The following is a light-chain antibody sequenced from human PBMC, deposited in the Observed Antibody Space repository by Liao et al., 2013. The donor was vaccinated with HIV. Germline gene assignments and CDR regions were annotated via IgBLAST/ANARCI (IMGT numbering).Light chain of an antibody. Sequence: SFELTQPPSVSVSPGQTASITCSGNDLGDRYVSWYQQRPGQSPVLVIYQDSKRPSGIHERFSGSNSGNTATLTIRGTQAVDEADYFREAWYFSTGVFGTGTKVTVL. CDR2: QDS. V-gene: IGLV3-1*01. J-gene: IGLJ1*01. CDR1: DLGDRY. CDR3: EAWYFSTGV.